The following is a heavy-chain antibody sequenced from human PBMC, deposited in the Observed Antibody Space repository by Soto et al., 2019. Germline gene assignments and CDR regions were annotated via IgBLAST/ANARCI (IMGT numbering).Heavy chain of an antibody. D-gene: IGHD3-9*01. J-gene: IGHJ6*03. CDR2: IDWDDDK. V-gene: IGHV2-70*11. CDR3: ARIIQNKNKWRYFDWSRSDYYMDV. CDR1: GFSLSTSGMC. Sequence: SGPTLVNPTQTLTLTCPFSGFSLSTSGMCVSWIRQPPGKALEWLARIDWDDDKYYSTSLKTRLTISKDTSKNQVVLTMTNMDPVDTATYYCARIIQNKNKWRYFDWSRSDYYMDVWGKGTTVTVSS.